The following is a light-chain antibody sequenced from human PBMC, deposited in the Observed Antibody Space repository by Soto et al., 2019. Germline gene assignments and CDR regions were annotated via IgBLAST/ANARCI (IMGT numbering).Light chain of an antibody. Sequence: LFTLSPSPLSLSPGERATLSCRASQSVSSYLAWYQQKPGQAPRLLFYGASNRDTGIPARFSGSGSGTDFTLPISRLEPEDFAVYYCQQHVNSPRTFGQGTRLDIK. J-gene: IGKJ5*01. V-gene: IGKV3-11*01. CDR1: QSVSSY. CDR3: QQHVNSPRT. CDR2: GAS.